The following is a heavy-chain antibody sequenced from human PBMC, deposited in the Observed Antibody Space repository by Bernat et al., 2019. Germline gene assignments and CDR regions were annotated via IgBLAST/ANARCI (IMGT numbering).Heavy chain of an antibody. D-gene: IGHD2-21*02. CDR3: ARVRTYCGGDCPDYFDY. Sequence: QVQLQQWGAGLLKPSETLSLTCAVYGGSFSGYYWSWIRQPPGKGLEWIGEINHSGSTNYNPSLKSRVTISVDRSKNQFSLKLSSVTAADTAVYYCARVRTYCGGDCPDYFDYWGQGTLVTVSS. CDR1: GGSFSGYY. J-gene: IGHJ4*02. V-gene: IGHV4-34*01. CDR2: INHSGST.